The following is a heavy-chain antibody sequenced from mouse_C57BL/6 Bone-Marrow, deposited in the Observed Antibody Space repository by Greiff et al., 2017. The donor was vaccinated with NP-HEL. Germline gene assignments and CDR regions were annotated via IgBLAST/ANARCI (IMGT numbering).Heavy chain of an antibody. V-gene: IGHV1-80*01. D-gene: IGHD1-1*01. J-gene: IGHJ1*03. CDR3: ASTTVVALYWYFDV. Sequence: VQLQQSGAELVKPGASVKISCKASGYAFSSYWMNWVKQRPGKGLEWIGQIYPGDGDTNYNGKFKGKATLTADKSSSTAYMQLSSLTSEDSAFYFCASTTVVALYWYFDVWGTGTTVTVSS. CDR2: IYPGDGDT. CDR1: GYAFSSYW.